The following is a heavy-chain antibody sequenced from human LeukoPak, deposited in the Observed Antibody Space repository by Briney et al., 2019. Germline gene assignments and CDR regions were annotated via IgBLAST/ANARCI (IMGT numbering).Heavy chain of an antibody. CDR3: ARVRDYRDYYYMDV. J-gene: IGHJ6*03. V-gene: IGHV3-64*01. D-gene: IGHD3-16*01. CDR2: ISSNGGST. CDR1: GFTFSSYA. Sequence: GGSLRLSCAASGFTFSSYAMHWVRQAPGKGLEYVSAISSNGGSTYYANSVKGRFTISRDNSKNTLYLQMGSLRAEDMAVYYCARVRDYRDYYYMDVWGKGTTVTVSS.